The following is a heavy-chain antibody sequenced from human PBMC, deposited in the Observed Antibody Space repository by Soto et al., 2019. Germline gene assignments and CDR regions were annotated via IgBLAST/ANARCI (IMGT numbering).Heavy chain of an antibody. CDR1: GDTFTSYG. CDR3: ARRVGSGYDSWFDP. CDR2: ISAYNGNT. J-gene: IGHJ5*02. Sequence: ASVKVCCKAPGDTFTSYGLSWVRHAPGQGLEWMGWISAYNGNTNYAQKLQGRVTTTTDTSTSTAYMELRSLRSDDTAVYYCARRVGSGYDSWFDPWGQGTLVTVSS. D-gene: IGHD5-12*01. V-gene: IGHV1-18*01.